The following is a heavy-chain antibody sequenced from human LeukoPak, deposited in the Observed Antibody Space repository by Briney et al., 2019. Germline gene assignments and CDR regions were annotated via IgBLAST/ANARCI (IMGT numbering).Heavy chain of an antibody. D-gene: IGHD5-12*01. Sequence: ASVTVSCKASGGTFSSYAISWVRQAPGQGLEWMGGIIPIFGTANYAQKFQGRVTITADKSTSTAYMELSSLRSEDTAVYYCARGLVDIVATIHYYFDYWGQGTLVTVSS. V-gene: IGHV1-69*06. CDR3: ARGLVDIVATIHYYFDY. J-gene: IGHJ4*02. CDR2: IIPIFGTA. CDR1: GGTFSSYA.